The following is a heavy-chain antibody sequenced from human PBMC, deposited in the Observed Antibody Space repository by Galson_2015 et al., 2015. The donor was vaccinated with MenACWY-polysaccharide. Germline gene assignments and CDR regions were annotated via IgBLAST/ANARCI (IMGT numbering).Heavy chain of an antibody. J-gene: IGHJ4*02. Sequence: SLTCAVSGSSISRGYYWGWIRPPPGTGLEWIGSIYHSGSTYYNPSLKSLVTISGDTSKNQFSLKLSSVTAADTAVYYCARVEKYSGSFYILYWGQGTLVTVSS. CDR1: GSSISRGYY. V-gene: IGHV4-38-2*01. D-gene: IGHD1-26*01. CDR2: IYHSGST. CDR3: ARVEKYSGSFYILY.